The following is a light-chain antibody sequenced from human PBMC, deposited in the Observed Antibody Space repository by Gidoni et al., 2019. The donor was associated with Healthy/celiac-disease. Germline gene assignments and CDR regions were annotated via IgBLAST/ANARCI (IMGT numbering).Light chain of an antibody. CDR3: SSYTSSSTLWV. CDR2: DVS. V-gene: IGLV2-14*01. J-gene: IGLJ3*02. Sequence: QSALTQPASVSGSPGQSITIYCTGTSSDVGGYNYVSWYQQHPGKAPKRMIYDVSNRPSGVSNRFSGSKSGNTASLTISGLQAEDEADYYCSSYTSSSTLWVFGGGTKLTVL. CDR1: SSDVGGYNY.